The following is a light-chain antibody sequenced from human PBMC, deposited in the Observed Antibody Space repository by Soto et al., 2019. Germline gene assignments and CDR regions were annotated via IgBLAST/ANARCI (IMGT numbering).Light chain of an antibody. V-gene: IGKV3-20*01. Sequence: EIVLTQSPCTLSLSPGERATLSCRASQSVSSSYLAWYQQKPGQAPRLLIYGASSRATGIPDRFSGSGSGTDFTLTISRLEPEDFAVYYCQQYGSSPWTFGQGTKXEIK. CDR1: QSVSSSY. CDR3: QQYGSSPWT. CDR2: GAS. J-gene: IGKJ2*02.